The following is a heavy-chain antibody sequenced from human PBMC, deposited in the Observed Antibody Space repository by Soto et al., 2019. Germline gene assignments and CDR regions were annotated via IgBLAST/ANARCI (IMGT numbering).Heavy chain of an antibody. D-gene: IGHD6-13*01. Sequence: APFKVSCKSSGYTFPGCGSHWVRQSNEQRLEWMGWINAANGDTKYSPKFQGRVTITRDTSASTAYMEPSSLRSEDTAVYYCVRRHVSATGIDWFDLWGQGPLVTVS. CDR3: VRRHVSATGIDWFDL. CDR1: GYTFPGCG. J-gene: IGHJ5*02. CDR2: INAANGDT. V-gene: IGHV1-3*01.